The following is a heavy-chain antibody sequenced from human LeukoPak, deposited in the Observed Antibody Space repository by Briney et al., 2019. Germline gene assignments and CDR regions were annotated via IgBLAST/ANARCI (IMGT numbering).Heavy chain of an antibody. Sequence: EASVKVSCKASGYTFTGYYMHWVRQAPGQGLEWMGWINPNSGGTNYAQKFQGRVTMTRDTSISTAYMELSRLRSDDTAVYYCARVHQFQWELLASGNPTYYFDYWGQGTLVTVSS. CDR2: INPNSGGT. D-gene: IGHD1-26*01. V-gene: IGHV1-2*02. CDR1: GYTFTGYY. CDR3: ARVHQFQWELLASGNPTYYFDY. J-gene: IGHJ4*02.